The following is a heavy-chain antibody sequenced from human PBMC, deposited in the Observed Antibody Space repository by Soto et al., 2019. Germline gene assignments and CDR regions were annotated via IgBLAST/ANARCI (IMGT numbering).Heavy chain of an antibody. D-gene: IGHD3-10*01. Sequence: GGSLRLSCAASGFTFSSYAMSWVRQAPGKGLEWVSAISGSGGSTYYADSVKGRFTISRDNSKNTLYLQMNSLRAEDTAVYYCAKQGRHGFGELLIRHMDVWGKGTTVTVSS. V-gene: IGHV3-23*01. CDR3: AKQGRHGFGELLIRHMDV. CDR1: GFTFSSYA. CDR2: ISGSGGST. J-gene: IGHJ6*03.